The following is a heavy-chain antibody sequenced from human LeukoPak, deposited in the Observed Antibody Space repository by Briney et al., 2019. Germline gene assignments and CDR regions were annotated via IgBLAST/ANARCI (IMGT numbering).Heavy chain of an antibody. CDR3: ARGVSHYYGSGSYYTRYYYYGMDV. D-gene: IGHD3-10*01. CDR2: INHSGST. V-gene: IGHV4-34*01. J-gene: IGHJ6*02. Sequence: SETLSLTCAVYGGSFSGYYWSWLRQPPGKGLEWIGEINHSGSTNYNPSLKSRVTISVDTSKKQFDLKLRSVTAGDTAVYYFARGVSHYYGSGSYYTRYYYYGMDVWGQGTTVTVSS. CDR1: GGSFSGYY.